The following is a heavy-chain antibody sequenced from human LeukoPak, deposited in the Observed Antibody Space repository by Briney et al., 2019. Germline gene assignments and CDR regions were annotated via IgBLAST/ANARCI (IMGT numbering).Heavy chain of an antibody. Sequence: GGSLRLSCAASGFTFSTYAMSWVRQAPGKGLEWVSGISGSGHSTYSADSVKGRFTVSRDNSKNTLYLQMNSLRAEDAAVYYCAQQVGYCSSGNCYFTYWGQGTLVTVSS. CDR1: GFTFSTYA. V-gene: IGHV3-23*01. J-gene: IGHJ1*01. CDR3: AQQVGYCSSGNCYFTY. D-gene: IGHD2-15*01. CDR2: ISGSGHST.